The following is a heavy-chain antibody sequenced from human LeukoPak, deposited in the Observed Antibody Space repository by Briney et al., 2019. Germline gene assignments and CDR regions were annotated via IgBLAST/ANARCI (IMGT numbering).Heavy chain of an antibody. J-gene: IGHJ5*02. CDR3: ARDFPQNCGGDCVPFDP. Sequence: SVKVSCKASGGTFSSYAISWVRQAPGQGLEWMGGIIPIFGTANYAQKFQGRVTITADESTSTAYMELSSLRSEDTAVYYCARDFPQNCGGDCVPFDPWGQGTLVTVSS. D-gene: IGHD2-21*02. CDR2: IIPIFGTA. CDR1: GGTFSSYA. V-gene: IGHV1-69*13.